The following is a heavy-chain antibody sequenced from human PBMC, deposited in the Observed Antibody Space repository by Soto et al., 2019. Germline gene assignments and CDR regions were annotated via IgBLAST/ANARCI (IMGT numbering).Heavy chain of an antibody. CDR2: LSGSGIST. Sequence: PGGSLRLSCAASGFTFSSYWMSWVRQVPGKGLEWVSALSGSGISTYYADTVKGRFTISRDNSRNTLYLQMNSLRAEDTAVYYCATSYDSSGYDYWGQGTLVTVSS. CDR1: GFTFSSYW. CDR3: ATSYDSSGYDY. V-gene: IGHV3-23*01. D-gene: IGHD3-22*01. J-gene: IGHJ4*02.